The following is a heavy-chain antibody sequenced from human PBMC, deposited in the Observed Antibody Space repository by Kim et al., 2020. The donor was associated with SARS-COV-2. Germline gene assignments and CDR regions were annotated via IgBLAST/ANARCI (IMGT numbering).Heavy chain of an antibody. CDR3: ARDHSPISYGFLGAR. D-gene: IGHD5-18*01. J-gene: IGHJ4*02. CDR2: INPDGTST. CDR1: GFTFSTYW. Sequence: GGSLRLSCAASGFTFSTYWMHWVRQAPGKGLVWVSRINPDGTSTNYADSVKGRFSVSRDNAKNTLYLQMNSLRAEYTAVYYCARDHSPISYGFLGARWGQGTLVTLPS. V-gene: IGHV3-74*01.